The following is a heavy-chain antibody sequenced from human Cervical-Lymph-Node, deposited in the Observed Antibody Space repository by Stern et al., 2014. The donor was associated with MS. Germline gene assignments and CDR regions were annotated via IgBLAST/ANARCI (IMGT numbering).Heavy chain of an antibody. CDR2: IIPIIGTA. CDR3: ARDTRHVGPEYGYGFDI. CDR1: GGTFSIYA. D-gene: IGHD2/OR15-2a*01. J-gene: IGHJ3*02. Sequence: VQLGQSGAEVKKPGSSVKVSCKASGGTFSIYALSWVRQDPGQGLERMGRIIPIIGTAKYAQKFQGRVTITADESTTTVYMELSSLTSEDTAMYFCARDTRHVGPEYGYGFDIWGQGTMVTVSS. V-gene: IGHV1-69*01.